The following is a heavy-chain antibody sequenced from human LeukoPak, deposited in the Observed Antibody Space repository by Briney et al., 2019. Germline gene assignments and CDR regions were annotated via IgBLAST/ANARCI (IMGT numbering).Heavy chain of an antibody. V-gene: IGHV1-69*13. Sequence: ASVKVSCKASGDTFSRYAISWVRQAPGQGLKWMGGIIPIFGTADYAQKFQGRVTITADESTSTAYMELSSLRSEDTAVYYCARAGSSRHYYYGMDVWGQGTTVTVSS. CDR1: GDTFSRYA. D-gene: IGHD6-13*01. CDR2: IIPIFGTA. J-gene: IGHJ6*02. CDR3: ARAGSSRHYYYGMDV.